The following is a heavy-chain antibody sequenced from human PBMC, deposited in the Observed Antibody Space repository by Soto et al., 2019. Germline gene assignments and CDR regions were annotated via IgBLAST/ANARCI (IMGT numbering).Heavy chain of an antibody. V-gene: IGHV2-70*01. J-gene: IGHJ6*02. CDR2: IDWDDDK. CDR1: GFSLSTSVMC. CDR3: ARILKYYDYVWGSYRYGYYYYYGMDV. D-gene: IGHD3-16*02. Sequence: GPTLVNPTQPLTLTCTFSGFSLSTSVMCVSWIRQPPGKALEWLALIDWDDDKYYSTSLKTRLTISKDTSKNQVVLTMTNMDPVDTATYYCARILKYYDYVWGSYRYGYYYYYGMDVWGQGTTVTVSS.